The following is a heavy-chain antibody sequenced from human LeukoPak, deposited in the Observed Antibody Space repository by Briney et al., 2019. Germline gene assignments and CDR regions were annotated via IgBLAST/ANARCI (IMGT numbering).Heavy chain of an antibody. J-gene: IGHJ4*02. CDR1: GFTFSSYG. D-gene: IGHD6-13*01. CDR3: ARSHSSSWYYFDY. Sequence: PGGSLRLSCAASGFTFSSYGMHWVRQAPGKGLEWVAVIWYDGSNKYYADSVKGRFTISRDNSKSTLYLQMNSLRAEDTAVYYCARSHSSSWYYFDYWDQGTLVTVSS. CDR2: IWYDGSNK. V-gene: IGHV3-33*01.